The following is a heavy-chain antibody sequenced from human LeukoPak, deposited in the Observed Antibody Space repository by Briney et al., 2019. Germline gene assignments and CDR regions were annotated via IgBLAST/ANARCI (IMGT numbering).Heavy chain of an antibody. CDR1: GFTFSSYA. CDR2: ISGSGGST. J-gene: IGHJ4*02. D-gene: IGHD6-13*01. Sequence: GGSLRLSCAASGFTFSSYAMSWVRQAPGKGLEWVSAISGSGGSTYYADFVQGRFTISRDNSKNTLFLQMNSLRAEDTAVYYCASCSSTPATFDYWGQGTLVTVSS. CDR3: ASCSSTPATFDY. V-gene: IGHV3-23*01.